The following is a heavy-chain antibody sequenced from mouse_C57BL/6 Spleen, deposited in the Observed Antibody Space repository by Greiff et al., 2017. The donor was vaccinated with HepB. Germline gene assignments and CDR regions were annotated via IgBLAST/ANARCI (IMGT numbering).Heavy chain of an antibody. CDR1: GYTFTSYW. CDR3: ARWYRGFDY. D-gene: IGHD1-1*02. V-gene: IGHV1-61*01. Sequence: VQLQQPGAELVRPGSSVKLSCKASGYTFTSYWMDWVKQRPGQGLEWIGNIYPSDSETHYNQKFKDKATLTVDKSSSTAYMQLSSLTAEDSAVYYCARWYRGFDYWGQGTTLTVSS. J-gene: IGHJ2*01. CDR2: IYPSDSET.